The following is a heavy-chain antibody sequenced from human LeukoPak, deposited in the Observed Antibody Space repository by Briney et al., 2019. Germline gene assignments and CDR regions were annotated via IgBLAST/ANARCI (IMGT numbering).Heavy chain of an antibody. J-gene: IGHJ4*02. V-gene: IGHV4-34*01. CDR2: INHSGST. CDR1: GGSFSGYY. Sequence: SETLSLTCAVYGGSFSGYYWSWLRQPPGKGLEWIGEINHSGSTNYNPSLKSRDTISVDTSKNQFSLKLSSVTAADTAVYYCARGRGYSYGYTTSDYWGQGTLVTVSS. CDR3: ARGRGYSYGYTTSDY. D-gene: IGHD5-18*01.